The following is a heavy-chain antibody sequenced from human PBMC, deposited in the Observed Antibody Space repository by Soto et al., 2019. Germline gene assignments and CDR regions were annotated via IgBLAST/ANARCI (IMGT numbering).Heavy chain of an antibody. V-gene: IGHV1-18*01. CDR3: ARDIVVVPAAIQGGWFDP. J-gene: IGHJ5*02. CDR2: ISAYNGNT. Sequence: QVQLVQSGAEVKKPGASVKVSCKASGYTFTSYSISWVRQAPGQGLEWMGWISAYNGNTNYAQKLQGRVTMTTDTSTSTAYMELRSLRSDDTAVYYCARDIVVVPAAIQGGWFDPWGQGTLVTVSS. D-gene: IGHD2-2*02. CDR1: GYTFTSYS.